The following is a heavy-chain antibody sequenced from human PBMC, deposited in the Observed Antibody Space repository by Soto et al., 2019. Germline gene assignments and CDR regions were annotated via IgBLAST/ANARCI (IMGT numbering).Heavy chain of an antibody. V-gene: IGHV1-8*01. CDR1: GYTFTNYD. CDR3: ARAPYYDFLSGYLPPRYYFDY. D-gene: IGHD3-3*01. Sequence: QVQLVQSGAEVKKPGASVKVSCKASGYTFTNYDINWVRQATGQGLEWMGWMNPNSGNTGHARKFQGRVTMTRDTSITTAYMELSGLRSEDTAVYYCARAPYYDFLSGYLPPRYYFDYWGQGAVVTVSS. CDR2: MNPNSGNT. J-gene: IGHJ4*02.